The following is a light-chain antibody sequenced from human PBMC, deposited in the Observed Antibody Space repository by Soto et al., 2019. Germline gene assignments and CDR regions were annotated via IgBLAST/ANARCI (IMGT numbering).Light chain of an antibody. V-gene: IGKV3-20*01. CDR1: QSVSSSY. CDR2: GAS. CDR3: QQYGSSSWT. J-gene: IGKJ1*01. Sequence: EIVLTQSPGTLSLSPGERATLSCRASQSVSSSYLAWYQQKPGQAPRLLIYGASSRATGIPDRFSGSGSGTDLTLTISRLEPADFAVYYCQQYGSSSWTFGQGTKVEIK.